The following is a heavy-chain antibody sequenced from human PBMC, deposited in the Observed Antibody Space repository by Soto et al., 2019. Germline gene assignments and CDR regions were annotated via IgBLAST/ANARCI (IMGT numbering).Heavy chain of an antibody. J-gene: IGHJ6*02. CDR3: ARLAIVDYYYYGMDV. D-gene: IGHD3-22*01. CDR1: GYSFTSYW. V-gene: IGHV5-51*01. Sequence: GESLKISCKGSGYSFTSYWIGWVRQMPGKGLEWMGIIYPGDSDTRYSPSFQGQVTISADKSISTAYLQWSSLKASDTAMYYCARLAIVDYYYYGMDVWGQGTTVTVSS. CDR2: IYPGDSDT.